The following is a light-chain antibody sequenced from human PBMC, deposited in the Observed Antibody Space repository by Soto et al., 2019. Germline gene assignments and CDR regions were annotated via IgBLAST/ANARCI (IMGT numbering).Light chain of an antibody. CDR3: AAWDDSLSALFV. V-gene: IGLV1-47*01. J-gene: IGLJ1*01. CDR1: RSNVGSNY. CDR2: MNN. Sequence: QSVLTQPPSASGTPGQRVTISCSGSRSNVGSNYVYWYLQLPGMAPKLLIYMNNQRPSGVPDRFSGSKSGTSASLAISGLRSEDEADYYCAAWDDSLSALFVFGTGTKLTVL.